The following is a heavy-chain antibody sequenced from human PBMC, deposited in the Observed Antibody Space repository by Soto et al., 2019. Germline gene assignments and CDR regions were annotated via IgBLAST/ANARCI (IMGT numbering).Heavy chain of an antibody. CDR1: GFTFSSYG. D-gene: IGHD2-21*02. J-gene: IGHJ4*02. Sequence: QVQLVESGGGVVQPGRSLRLSCAASGFTFSSYGMHWVRQAPGKGLEWVAVIWYDGSNKYYADSVKGRFTISRDNSKNTRYLQMNSLRAEDTAVYYCARGGLTDYFDSWGQGTLVTVSS. V-gene: IGHV3-33*01. CDR2: IWYDGSNK. CDR3: ARGGLTDYFDS.